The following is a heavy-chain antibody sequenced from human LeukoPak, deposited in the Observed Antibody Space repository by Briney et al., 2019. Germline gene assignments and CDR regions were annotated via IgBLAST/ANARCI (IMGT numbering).Heavy chain of an antibody. Sequence: PGGSLRLSCAASGFTFSSYAMHWVRQAPGKGLEWVAFISYDGSSQYYPDSVQGRFTVSRDNSKNTLYLQMNSLRVDDAAVYYCARDKLLEYGNWFDPWGQGTLVTVSS. CDR1: GFTFSSYA. D-gene: IGHD4/OR15-4a*01. J-gene: IGHJ5*02. CDR2: ISYDGSSQ. V-gene: IGHV3-30-3*01. CDR3: ARDKLLEYGNWFDP.